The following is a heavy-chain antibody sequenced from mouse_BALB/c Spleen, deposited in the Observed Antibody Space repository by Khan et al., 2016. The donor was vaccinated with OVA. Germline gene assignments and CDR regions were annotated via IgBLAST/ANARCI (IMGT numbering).Heavy chain of an antibody. D-gene: IGHD2-3*01. V-gene: IGHV1S137*01. CDR2: ISTYSGNT. CDR1: GYTFTDYA. CDR3: PSPAYDGYYDY. J-gene: IGHJ2*01. Sequence: QVQLKQSGPELVRPGVSVKISCKGSGYTFTDYAMYWVKQSHAKSLEWIGLISTYSGNTNYNQKFKGKATMTVEKSSSTAYMELARLTSGDSAISYCPSPAYDGYYDYWGQGTTLTVSS.